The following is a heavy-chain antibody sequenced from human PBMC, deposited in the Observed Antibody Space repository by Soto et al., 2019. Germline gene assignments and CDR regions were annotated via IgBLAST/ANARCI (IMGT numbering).Heavy chain of an antibody. CDR3: ATQIRMIVVVNWFDP. CDR1: GYTLTELS. D-gene: IGHD3-22*01. CDR2: FDPEDGET. J-gene: IGHJ5*02. V-gene: IGHV1-24*01. Sequence: ASVKVACKVSGYTLTELSMHWVRLAPGKGLEWMGGFDPEDGETIYAQKFQGRVTMTEDTSTDTAYMELSSLRSEDTAVYYCATQIRMIVVVNWFDPWGQGTLVTVSS.